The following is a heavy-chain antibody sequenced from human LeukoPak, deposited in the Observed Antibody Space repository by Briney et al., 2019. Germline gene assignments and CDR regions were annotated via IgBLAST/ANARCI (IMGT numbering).Heavy chain of an antibody. J-gene: IGHJ4*02. D-gene: IGHD1-26*01. CDR2: IYHSGST. V-gene: IGHV4-4*02. Sequence: SETLSLTCAVSGGSISSSNWWSWVRQPPGKGLEWIGEIYHSGSTNYSPSLKSRVTISVDKSKNQFSLKLNSVTAADTAVYYCARHSGNYYFDYWGQGTLVIVSS. CDR3: ARHSGNYYFDY. CDR1: GGSISSSNW.